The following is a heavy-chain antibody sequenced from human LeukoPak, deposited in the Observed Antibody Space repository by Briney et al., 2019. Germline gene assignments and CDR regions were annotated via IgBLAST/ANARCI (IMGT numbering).Heavy chain of an antibody. V-gene: IGHV1-69*05. CDR3: ASTTPGTRFPHYYYYMDV. J-gene: IGHJ6*03. CDR2: IIPIFGTT. Sequence: ASVKLSCTASGGTFSSYAINWVRQAPAQGLEWVGGIIPIFGTTNYAQKFQSRVTITTDESTSTAYMELSSLRSEDTAVYYCASTTPGTRFPHYYYYMDVWGKGTTVTVSS. CDR1: GGTFSSYA. D-gene: IGHD1-14*01.